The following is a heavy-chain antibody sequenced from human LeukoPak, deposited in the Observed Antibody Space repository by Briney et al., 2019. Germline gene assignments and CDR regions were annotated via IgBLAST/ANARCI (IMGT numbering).Heavy chain of an antibody. J-gene: IGHJ4*02. CDR2: IIPILGIA. D-gene: IGHD6-19*01. V-gene: IGHV1-69*04. CDR1: GGTFSSYA. Sequence: ASVKVSCKASGGTFSSYAISWVRQAPGQGLEWMGRIIPILGIANYAQKFQGRVTITADKSTSTAYMELSSLRSEDTAVYYCARASLGYSSGWYDWGQGTLVTVSS. CDR3: ARASLGYSSGWYD.